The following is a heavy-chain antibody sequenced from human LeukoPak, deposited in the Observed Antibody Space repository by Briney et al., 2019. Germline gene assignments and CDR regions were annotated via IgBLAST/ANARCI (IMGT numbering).Heavy chain of an antibody. V-gene: IGHV3-13*01. CDR1: GFTFSSYD. CDR2: IGTAGDT. Sequence: GGSLRLSCAASGFTFSSYDMHWVRQATGKGLEWVSAIGTAGDTYYPGSVKGRFTISRENAKNSLYLQMNSLRAGDTAVYYCARAIGRYYGSGYYYGMDVWGQGTTVTVSS. J-gene: IGHJ6*02. CDR3: ARAIGRYYGSGYYYGMDV. D-gene: IGHD3-10*01.